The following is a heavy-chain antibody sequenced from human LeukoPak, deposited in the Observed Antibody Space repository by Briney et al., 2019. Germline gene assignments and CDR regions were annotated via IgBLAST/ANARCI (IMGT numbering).Heavy chain of an antibody. Sequence: SETLSLTCAVYGGSFSGYYWSWIRQPPGKGLEWIGEINHSGSTNYNPSLKSRVTISVDTSKNQFSLKVSSVTAADTAVYYCASLTTADAFDIWGQGTMVTVSS. CDR3: ASLTTADAFDI. CDR1: GGSFSGYY. J-gene: IGHJ3*02. CDR2: INHSGST. D-gene: IGHD3-22*01. V-gene: IGHV4-34*01.